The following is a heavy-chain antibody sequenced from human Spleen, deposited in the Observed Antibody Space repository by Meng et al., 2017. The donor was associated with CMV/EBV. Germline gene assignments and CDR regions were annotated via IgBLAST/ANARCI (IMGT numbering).Heavy chain of an antibody. J-gene: IGHJ4*02. V-gene: IGHV3-23*01. D-gene: IGHD3-3*01. CDR3: ARDTSSFWSPLHH. Sequence: GESLKISCAASGFTFNNYAMTWVRQAPGKGLEWVSVISRSGDSTLYADSVKGRFTISRDFSKNTLSLQMDSLRGEDTALYFCARDTSSFWSPLHHWGQGTVVTVSS. CDR1: GFTFNNYA. CDR2: ISRSGDST.